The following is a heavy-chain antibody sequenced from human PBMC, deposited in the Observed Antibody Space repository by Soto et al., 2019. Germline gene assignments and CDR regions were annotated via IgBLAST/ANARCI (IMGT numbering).Heavy chain of an antibody. J-gene: IGHJ6*02. CDR3: ARDRGMELLNFSQYYYGMDV. CDR1: GGTFSSYA. Sequence: GASVKVSCKASGGTFSSYAISWVRQAPGQGLEWMGGIIPIFGTANYAQKFQGRVTITADESTSTAYMELSSLRSEDTAVYYCARDRGMELLNFSQYYYGMDVWGQGTTVTV. V-gene: IGHV1-69*13. D-gene: IGHD1-7*01. CDR2: IIPIFGTA.